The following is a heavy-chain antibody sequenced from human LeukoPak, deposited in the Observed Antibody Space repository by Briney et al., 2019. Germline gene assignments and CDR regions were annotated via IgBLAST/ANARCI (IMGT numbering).Heavy chain of an antibody. CDR1: GFTFSSYA. J-gene: IGHJ4*02. CDR2: ISGSGGST. D-gene: IGHD6-13*01. Sequence: QSGGSLRLSCAASGFTFSSYAMSWVRQAPGKGLEWVSAISGSGGSTYYADSVKGRFTISRDSSKNTLYLQMNSLRAEDTAVYYCAKGYSSSWYEFGPDTIDYWGQGTLVTVSS. CDR3: AKGYSSSWYEFGPDTIDY. V-gene: IGHV3-23*01.